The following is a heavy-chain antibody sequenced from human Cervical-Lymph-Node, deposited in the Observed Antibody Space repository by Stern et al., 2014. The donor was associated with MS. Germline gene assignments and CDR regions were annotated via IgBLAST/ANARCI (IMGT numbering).Heavy chain of an antibody. CDR1: GFTFSTYS. D-gene: IGHD4-23*01. CDR3: ARDRAVVTPILSLDY. Sequence: EVQLVESGGGLVKPGGSLRLSWAASGFTFSTYSMNWVRQAPGEGLEWVSSISSSLSYMYYADSVKGRFTISRDNAKNSLYLQMNSLRAEDTAVYYCARDRAVVTPILSLDYWGQGTLVTVSS. J-gene: IGHJ4*02. CDR2: ISSSLSYM. V-gene: IGHV3-21*01.